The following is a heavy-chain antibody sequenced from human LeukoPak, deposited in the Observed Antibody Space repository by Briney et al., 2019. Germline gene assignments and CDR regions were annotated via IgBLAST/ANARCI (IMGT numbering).Heavy chain of an antibody. CDR1: GGSISRYY. Sequence: PWETLSLTCTVSGGSISRYYWSWIRLPPGKGLEWIGYIYYSGSTNYNPSLKSRVTISVDTSKNQFSLELSSVTAADTAVYYCARHGNDFGYYFDYWGQGTLVAVSS. D-gene: IGHD1-1*01. CDR3: ARHGNDFGYYFDY. V-gene: IGHV4-59*08. CDR2: IYYSGST. J-gene: IGHJ4*02.